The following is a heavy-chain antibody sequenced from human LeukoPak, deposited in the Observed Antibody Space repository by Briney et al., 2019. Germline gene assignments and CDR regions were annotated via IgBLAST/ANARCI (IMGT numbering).Heavy chain of an antibody. J-gene: IGHJ4*02. V-gene: IGHV3-30-3*01. CDR2: ISYDGTNK. CDR3: ARDLNADDFWSGYYGGRVFDY. D-gene: IGHD3-3*01. CDR1: GFTFSNYA. Sequence: GGSLRLSCAASGFTFSNYAIHWVRQAPGKGLEWVAVISYDGTNKYYADSVKGRFTISRDNSKNTLYLQMNRLRAEDTAVYYCARDLNADDFWSGYYGGRVFDYWGQGTLVTVSS.